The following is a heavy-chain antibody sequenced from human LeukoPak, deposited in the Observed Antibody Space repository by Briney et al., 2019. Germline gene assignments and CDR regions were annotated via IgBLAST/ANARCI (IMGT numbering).Heavy chain of an antibody. CDR3: ARDRAYRYGGTQYWFET. D-gene: IGHD5-18*01. V-gene: IGHV1-46*01. CDR2: INPNTGST. CDR1: GSTFTSYY. J-gene: IGHJ5*02. Sequence: GASVKLSCKAAGSTFTSYYVHSVRQAPGQGLEWMGIINPNTGSTSYAQKFQGRVTMTRDTSTSTVYMELSRLTSDDTGVLYCARDRAYRYGGTQYWFETCGERALGTVSS.